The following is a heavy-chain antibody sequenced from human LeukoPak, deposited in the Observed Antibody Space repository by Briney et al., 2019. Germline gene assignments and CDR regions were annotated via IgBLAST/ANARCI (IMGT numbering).Heavy chain of an antibody. J-gene: IGHJ3*02. CDR2: IYPSGST. V-gene: IGHV4-4*07. CDR3: ARVSYGDYDLAFDI. D-gene: IGHD4-17*01. CDR1: GGSISSYY. Sequence: SETLSLTCTVSGGSISSYYWSWIRQPAGKGLEWIGRIYPSGSTVYNPSLKSRVTMSRDTSKHQFSLKLNSGTAADTAVYYCARVSYGDYDLAFDIWGQGTMVTVSS.